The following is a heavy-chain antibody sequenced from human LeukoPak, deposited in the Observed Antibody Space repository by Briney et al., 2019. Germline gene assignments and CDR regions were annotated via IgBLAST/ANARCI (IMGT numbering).Heavy chain of an antibody. CDR1: AYTFIDYY. V-gene: IGHV1-46*01. D-gene: IGHD4-23*01. CDR2: INPRTGTT. CDR3: ARQNDYGGNYYFYDY. J-gene: IGHJ4*02. Sequence: GAAVKVSCKASAYTFIDYYMHWLRQVPGQGPEWMGSINPRTGTTTYAQMFEDRVTMTSDMSTSTVYMELSSLISDDTAVYYCARQNDYGGNYYFYDYWGQGTLVTVSS.